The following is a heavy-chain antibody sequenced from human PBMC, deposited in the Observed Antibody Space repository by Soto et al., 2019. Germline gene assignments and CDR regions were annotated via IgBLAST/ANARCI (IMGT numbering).Heavy chain of an antibody. Sequence: QVQLQQWGAGPLRPLETLSLTCGVSGGSFSGYYWAWIRQSPGKGLEWTGEINDRGSINYNPSMKSRVSISVDTSKNHYSLNLRSVTAADTAVYYCARESHDILTGPPWVWYFDLWGRGTVVTVSS. D-gene: IGHD3-9*01. CDR2: INDRGSI. CDR1: GGSFSGYY. CDR3: ARESHDILTGPPWVWYFDL. J-gene: IGHJ2*01. V-gene: IGHV4-34*01.